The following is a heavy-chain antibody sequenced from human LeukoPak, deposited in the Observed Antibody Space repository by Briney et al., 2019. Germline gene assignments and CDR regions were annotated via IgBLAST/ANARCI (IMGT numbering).Heavy chain of an antibody. J-gene: IGHJ4*02. D-gene: IGHD6-19*01. Sequence: VGSLRLSSAASGFTLSRYSMNWVRQAPGKGLEWVSSISSSSSDIYYADSVKGRFTISRDNAKNSLYLQMNSLRAQDTPVYFLATRIAVAVGVYYWGQGTLVTVSS. CDR3: ATRIAVAVGVYY. CDR1: GFTLSRYS. V-gene: IGHV3-21*01. CDR2: ISSSSSDI.